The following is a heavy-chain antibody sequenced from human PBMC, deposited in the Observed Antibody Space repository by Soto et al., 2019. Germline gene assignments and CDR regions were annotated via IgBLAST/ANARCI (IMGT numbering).Heavy chain of an antibody. CDR1: GGSISSSSYY. CDR3: ARHNPERALDI. CDR2: IYYSGST. J-gene: IGHJ3*02. Sequence: QLQLQESGPGLVKPSETLSLTCTVSGGSISSSSYYWGWIRQPPGKGLEWIGSIYYSGSTYYNPSLKSRVTISVDTSKNQFSLKLSSVTAADTAVYYCARHNPERALDIWGQGTMVTVSS. V-gene: IGHV4-39*01.